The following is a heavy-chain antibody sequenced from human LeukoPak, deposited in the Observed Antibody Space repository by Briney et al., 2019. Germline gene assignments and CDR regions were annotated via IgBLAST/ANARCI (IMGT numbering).Heavy chain of an antibody. CDR2: IYDSGST. CDR1: GGSISSSSYF. J-gene: IGHJ4*02. CDR3: QSRFLEWLLDY. D-gene: IGHD3-3*01. Sequence: PSETLSLTCTVSGGSISSSSYFWGWIRQPPGKGLEWIGSIYDSGSTYYNPSLKSRVTISVDTSKNQFSLKLNSVTAADTAMYYCQSRFLEWLLDYWGQGTLVTVSS. V-gene: IGHV4-39*01.